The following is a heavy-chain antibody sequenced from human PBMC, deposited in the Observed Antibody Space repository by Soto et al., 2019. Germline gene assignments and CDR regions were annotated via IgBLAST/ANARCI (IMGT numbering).Heavy chain of an antibody. CDR1: GFNIPDYG. J-gene: IGHJ4*02. CDR2: FTGGHGKT. CDR3: TRWNGFGDS. Sequence: EVQLLESGGGSVQPGGSLKLSCGVSGFNIPDYGVTWVRQPPGKGLEWVSGFTGGHGKTFYADSVRGRFTLSREDSRNMVYLQMDSLRVEDTAVSYCTRWNGFGDSWGQGTLVTVAS. V-gene: IGHV3-23*01. D-gene: IGHD1-1*01.